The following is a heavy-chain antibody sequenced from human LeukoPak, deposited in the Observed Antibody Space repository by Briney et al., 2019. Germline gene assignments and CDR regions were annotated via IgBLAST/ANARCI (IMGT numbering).Heavy chain of an antibody. CDR2: IHHSGST. D-gene: IGHD4-17*01. CDR3: AREGAYRTYGDYSPFDF. V-gene: IGHV4-38-2*02. Sequence: SETLSLTCTVSGYSISSGYYWGWIRQPPGKGLEWIGSIHHSGSTYYNPSLKSRVTISLDTSKNQFSLRLNSVTAADTAVYYCAREGAYRTYGDYSPFDFWGQGTLVTVSS. J-gene: IGHJ5*01. CDR1: GYSISSGYY.